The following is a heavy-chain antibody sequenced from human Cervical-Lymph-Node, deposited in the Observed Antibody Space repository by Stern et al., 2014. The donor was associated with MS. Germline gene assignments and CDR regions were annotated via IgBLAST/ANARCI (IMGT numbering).Heavy chain of an antibody. D-gene: IGHD3-9*01. V-gene: IGHV1-18*04. CDR2: ISAYNGNT. J-gene: IGHJ3*02. CDR1: GYTFTSYG. CDR3: ARDCKLRYFDPTSRCAFDI. Sequence: QMQLVQSGAEVKKPGASVKVSCKASGYTFTSYGISWVRQAPGQGLEWMGWISAYNGNTNYAQKLQGRVTMTTDTSTSTAYMELGSLRSDDTAGYYRARDCKLRYFDPTSRCAFDIWGQGTMVTVSS.